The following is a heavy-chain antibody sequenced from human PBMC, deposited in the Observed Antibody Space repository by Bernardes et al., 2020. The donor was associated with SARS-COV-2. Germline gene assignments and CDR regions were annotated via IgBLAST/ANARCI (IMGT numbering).Heavy chain of an antibody. CDR2: INPSRGIT. V-gene: IGHV1-46*01. D-gene: IGHD2-15*01. J-gene: IGHJ4*02. Sequence: SVKVSCKASGYIFTSYYIHWVRQAPGQGLAWMGIINPSRGITTYAQRFQGRVTMTRDTSTNTAYMELSGLTAEDTAVYYCARGTRALPHDCWGQGTLVTVSS. CDR1: GYIFTSYY. CDR3: ARGTRALPHDC.